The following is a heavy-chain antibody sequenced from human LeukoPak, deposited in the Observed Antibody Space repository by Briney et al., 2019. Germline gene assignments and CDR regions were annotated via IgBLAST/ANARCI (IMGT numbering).Heavy chain of an antibody. CDR2: IYTSEST. D-gene: IGHD2-2*01. Sequence: PSQTLSLTCTVSGGSISSGSYYWSWIRQPAGKGLGWIGRIYTSESTNYNPSLKSRVTISVDTSKNQFSLKLSSVTAADTAVYYCASATYCSSTSCYQEYYYGMDVWGQGTTVTVSS. V-gene: IGHV4-61*02. J-gene: IGHJ6*02. CDR1: GGSISSGSYY. CDR3: ASATYCSSTSCYQEYYYGMDV.